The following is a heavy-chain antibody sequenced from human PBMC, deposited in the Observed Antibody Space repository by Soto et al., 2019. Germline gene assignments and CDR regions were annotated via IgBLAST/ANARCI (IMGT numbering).Heavy chain of an antibody. J-gene: IGHJ4*02. CDR2: ISGSGGST. Sequence: EVQLLESGGGLVQPGGSLRLSCAASGFTFSSYAMSWVRQAPGKGLEWVSAISGSGGSTYYADSVKGRFTISRDNSKNRPYLQMNSLRAEDTAVYYWAKGDVVVIATTFDYWGQGTLVTVSP. CDR3: AKGDVVVIATTFDY. CDR1: GFTFSSYA. V-gene: IGHV3-23*01. D-gene: IGHD2-21*01.